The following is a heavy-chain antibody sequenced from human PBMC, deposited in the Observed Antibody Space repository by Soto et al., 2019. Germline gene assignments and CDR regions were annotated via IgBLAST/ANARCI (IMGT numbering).Heavy chain of an antibody. V-gene: IGHV3-48*02. CDR3: AKTRWSGHSIDPGSYYYYGMDV. D-gene: IGHD3-3*01. Sequence: GGSLRLSCAASGFTFSSYSMNWVRQAPGKGLEWVSYISSSSSTIYYADSVKGRFTISRDNAKNSLYLQMNSLRDEDMAVYYCAKTRWSGHSIDPGSYYYYGMDVWGQGTTVTVSS. CDR2: ISSSSSTI. J-gene: IGHJ6*02. CDR1: GFTFSSYS.